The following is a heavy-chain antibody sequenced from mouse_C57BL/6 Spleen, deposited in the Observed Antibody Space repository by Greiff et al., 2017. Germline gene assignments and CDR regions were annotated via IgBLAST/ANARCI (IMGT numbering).Heavy chain of an antibody. CDR3: ARSYEYDDTYAMDY. D-gene: IGHD2-4*01. J-gene: IGHJ4*01. CDR1: GYTFTSYW. V-gene: IGHV1-72*01. CDR2: IDPNSGGT. Sequence: QVQLQQPGAELVKPGASVKLSCKASGYTFTSYWMHWVKQRPGRGLEWIGRIDPNSGGTKYNEKFKGKATLTVDKPSSTAYMQLCSLTSEDSAVYYCARSYEYDDTYAMDYWGQGTSVTVSS.